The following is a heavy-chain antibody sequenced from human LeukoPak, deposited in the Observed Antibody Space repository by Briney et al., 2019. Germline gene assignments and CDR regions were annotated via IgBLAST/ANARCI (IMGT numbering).Heavy chain of an antibody. CDR2: IIPILGIA. J-gene: IGHJ6*02. Sequence: ASVKVSCKASGGTFSVYAISWVRQAPGQGLEWMGRIIPILGIANYAQKFQGRVTITADKSTSTAYMELSSLRSEDTAVYYCAREIGVGATSFYYYGMDVWGQGTTVTVSS. CDR3: AREIGVGATSFYYYGMDV. D-gene: IGHD1-26*01. CDR1: GGTFSVYA. V-gene: IGHV1-69*04.